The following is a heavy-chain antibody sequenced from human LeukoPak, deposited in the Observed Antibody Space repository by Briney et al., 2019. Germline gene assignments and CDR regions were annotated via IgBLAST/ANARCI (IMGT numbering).Heavy chain of an antibody. CDR3: AKEGSRATVSPDSYFDY. D-gene: IGHD4-11*01. CDR1: GFTFSSYE. V-gene: IGHV3-48*03. CDR2: ISSSGSTI. J-gene: IGHJ4*02. Sequence: GGSLRLSCAASGFTFSSYEMNWVRQAPGKGLEWVSYISSSGSTIYYADSVKGRFTISRDNSKNTLYLQMNSLRAEDTAVYYCAKEGSRATVSPDSYFDYWGQGTLVTVSS.